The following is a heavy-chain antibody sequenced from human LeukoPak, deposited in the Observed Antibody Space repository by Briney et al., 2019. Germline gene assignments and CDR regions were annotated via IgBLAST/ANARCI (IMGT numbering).Heavy chain of an antibody. CDR1: GGSISSSSYY. D-gene: IGHD6-19*01. J-gene: IGHJ5*02. CDR2: IYYSGST. CDR3: ARVAYGSGWSDNWFDP. V-gene: IGHV4-39*07. Sequence: SETLSLTCTVSGGSISSSSYYWGWIRQPPGKGLEWIGSIYYSGSTYYNPSLKSRVTISVDTSKNQSSLKLSSVAAADTAVYYCARVAYGSGWSDNWFDPWGQGTLVTVSS.